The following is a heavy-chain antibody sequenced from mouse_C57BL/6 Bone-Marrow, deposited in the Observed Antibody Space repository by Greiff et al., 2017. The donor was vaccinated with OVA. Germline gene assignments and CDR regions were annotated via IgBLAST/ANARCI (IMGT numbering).Heavy chain of an antibody. V-gene: IGHV6-6*01. CDR3: TRGDWALFAY. J-gene: IGHJ3*01. D-gene: IGHD4-1*01. CDR2: IRNKANNHAT. Sequence: EVKPMESGGGSVQPGGSMKLSCAASGFTFSDAWMDWVRPSTEKGPEWVAEIRNKANNHATYYAESVKGRFTISRDDSKSRVYLQMNSVRAEDTGIYYCTRGDWALFAYWGQGTLVTVSA. CDR1: GFTFSDAW.